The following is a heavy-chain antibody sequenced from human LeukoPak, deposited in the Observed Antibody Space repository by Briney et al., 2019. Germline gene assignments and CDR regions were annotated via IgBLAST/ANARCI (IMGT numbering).Heavy chain of an antibody. Sequence: PSETLSLTCAVYGGSFSNYYWSWIRQPPGKGLEWIGEINHSGSTNYNPSLKSRVTISVDKSKNQFSLKLSSVTAADTAVYYCARLYGSGSYYAQYYFDYWGQGTLVTVSS. D-gene: IGHD3-10*01. CDR2: INHSGST. J-gene: IGHJ4*02. V-gene: IGHV4-34*01. CDR3: ARLYGSGSYYAQYYFDY. CDR1: GGSFSNYY.